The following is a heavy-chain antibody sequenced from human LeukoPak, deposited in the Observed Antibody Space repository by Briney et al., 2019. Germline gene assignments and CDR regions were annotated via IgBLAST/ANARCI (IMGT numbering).Heavy chain of an antibody. CDR3: AKDPILSGYDF. CDR2: IRSKPHSYAT. V-gene: IGHV3-73*01. J-gene: IGHJ4*02. D-gene: IGHD5-12*01. CDR1: GFTFSGSA. Sequence: GGSLRLSCAASGFTFSGSAMHWVRQAAGKGLEWVGRIRSKPHSYATAYAASVKGRFTISRDDSKNMAYLQMNSLRAEDTAVYYCAKDPILSGYDFWGQGTLVTVSS.